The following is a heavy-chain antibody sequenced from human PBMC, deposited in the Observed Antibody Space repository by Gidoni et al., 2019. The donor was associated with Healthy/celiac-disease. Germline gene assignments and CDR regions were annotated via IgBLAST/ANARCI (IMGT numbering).Heavy chain of an antibody. J-gene: IGHJ4*02. Sequence: QVQLQQWGAGLLKPSETLSLTCAVYGGSFSGSYWRWIRQPPGKGLEWIGEINHSGSTNYNPAHKSRGTISVDTYKKQFSLKRSSVTAADTAEYYGARGKFGVATIRKSYFDYWGQGTLVTVSS. CDR2: INHSGST. CDR1: GGSFSGSY. D-gene: IGHD5-12*01. CDR3: ARGKFGVATIRKSYFDY. V-gene: IGHV4-34*01.